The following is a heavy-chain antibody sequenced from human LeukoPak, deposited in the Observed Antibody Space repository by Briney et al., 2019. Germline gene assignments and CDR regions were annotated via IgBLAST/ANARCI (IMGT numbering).Heavy chain of an antibody. CDR1: GFTFSSYA. J-gene: IGHJ4*02. CDR2: ISGSGGST. D-gene: IGHD6-19*01. CDR3: AKDVYSSGWSAY. Sequence: PGGSLRPSCAASGFTFSSYAMSWVRQAPGKGLEWVSAISGSGGSTYYADSVKGRFTISRDNSKNTLYLQMNSLRAEDTAVYYCAKDVYSSGWSAYWGQGTLVTVSS. V-gene: IGHV3-23*01.